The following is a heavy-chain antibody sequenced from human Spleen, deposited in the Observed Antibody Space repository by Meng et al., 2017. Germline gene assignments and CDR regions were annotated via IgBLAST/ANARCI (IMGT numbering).Heavy chain of an antibody. V-gene: IGHV1-69*04. J-gene: IGHJ2*01. Sequence: SVKVSCKASGGTFSSYPINWVRQAPGQGLEWMGRIIPILGRGNYAEKFQGRVTITADRSTSTAYMELSSLRSDDTAVYYCARVGDYGGNSASWYFDLWGRGTLVTVSS. D-gene: IGHD4-23*01. CDR1: GGTFSSYP. CDR3: ARVGDYGGNSASWYFDL. CDR2: IIPILGRG.